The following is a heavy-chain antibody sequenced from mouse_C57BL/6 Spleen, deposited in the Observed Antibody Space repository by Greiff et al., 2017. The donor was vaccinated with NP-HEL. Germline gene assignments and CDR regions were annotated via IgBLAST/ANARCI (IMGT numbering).Heavy chain of an antibody. V-gene: IGHV5-6*01. CDR1: GFTFSSYG. D-gene: IGHD1-1*01. J-gene: IGHJ3*01. CDR2: ISSGGSYT. CDR3: ARDTTEGGFAY. Sequence: EVHLVESGGDLVKPGGSLKLSCAASGFTFSSYGMSWVRQTPDKRLEWVATISSGGSYTYYPDSVKGRFTISRDNAKNTLYLQMSSLKSEDTAMYYCARDTTEGGFAYWGQGTLVTVSA.